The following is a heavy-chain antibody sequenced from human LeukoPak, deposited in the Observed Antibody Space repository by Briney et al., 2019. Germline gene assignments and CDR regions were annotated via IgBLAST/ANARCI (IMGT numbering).Heavy chain of an antibody. CDR3: AKRAVYDSSAYYFDY. Sequence: GGSLRLSCAASGFTFSSYAMSWVRQAPGKGLEWVSAISGSGGSTYYADSVKGRFTISRDNSKNTLYLQLNSLRAEDTAVYYCAKRAVYDSSAYYFDYWGQGTLVTVSS. CDR1: GFTFSSYA. CDR2: ISGSGGST. J-gene: IGHJ4*02. D-gene: IGHD3-22*01. V-gene: IGHV3-23*01.